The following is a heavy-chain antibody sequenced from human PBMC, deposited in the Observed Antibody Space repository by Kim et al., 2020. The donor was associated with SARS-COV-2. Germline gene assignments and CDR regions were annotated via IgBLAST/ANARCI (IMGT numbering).Heavy chain of an antibody. Sequence: GGSLRLSCAASGFTFSSYAMSWVRQAPGKGLEWVSAISGSGGSTYYADSVKGRFTISRDNSKNTLYLQMNSLRAEDTAVYYCAKSASYYYDSSGYSYYYGMDVWGQGTTVTVSS. CDR2: ISGSGGST. CDR1: GFTFSSYA. D-gene: IGHD3-22*01. V-gene: IGHV3-23*01. CDR3: AKSASYYYDSSGYSYYYGMDV. J-gene: IGHJ6*02.